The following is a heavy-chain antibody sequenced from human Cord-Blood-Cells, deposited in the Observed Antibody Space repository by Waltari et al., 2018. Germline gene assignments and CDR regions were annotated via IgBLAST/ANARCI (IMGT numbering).Heavy chain of an antibody. CDR2: IKPNRGGR. D-gene: IGHD1-26*01. CDR3: ASLYSGSYRNWFDP. Sequence: QVQLVQSGAEVKKPGASVKVSCKASGYTFTGYYMHWVRQAPGQGLEWGGWIKPNRGGRNDAQKFQGRVTMTRDTSSSTAYMGLSRLRSDDTAVYYCASLYSGSYRNWFDPWGQGTLVTVSS. CDR1: GYTFTGYY. V-gene: IGHV1-2*02. J-gene: IGHJ5*02.